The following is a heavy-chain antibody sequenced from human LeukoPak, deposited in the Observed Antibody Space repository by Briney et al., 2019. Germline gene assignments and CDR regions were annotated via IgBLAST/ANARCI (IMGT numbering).Heavy chain of an antibody. D-gene: IGHD4-23*01. CDR1: GFTFSDYY. CDR2: ISSSGSTI. J-gene: IGHJ3*02. Sequence: GGSLRLSCAASGFTFSDYYMSWLRQVPGKGLEWVSYISSSGSTIYYADSVKGRFTISRDNAKNSLYLQMNSLRAEDTAVYYCAREIDGYGGNSGAFDIWGQGTMVTVSS. V-gene: IGHV3-11*01. CDR3: AREIDGYGGNSGAFDI.